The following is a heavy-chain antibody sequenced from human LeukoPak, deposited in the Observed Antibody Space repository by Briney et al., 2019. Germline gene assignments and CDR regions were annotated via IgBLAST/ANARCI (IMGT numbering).Heavy chain of an antibody. D-gene: IGHD3-9*01. V-gene: IGHV3-49*04. CDR2: IRTKTYGGTT. CDR1: GFTFSDFA. Sequence: GGSLRLSCTASGFTFSDFAMNWVRQAPGKGLEWVGFIRTKTYGGTTQYAASVKGRFTVSRDDSKSIAYLQMNSLKTEDTAVYYCTRSPSRITINWFDSWGQGTLVTVSS. CDR3: TRSPSRITINWFDS. J-gene: IGHJ5*01.